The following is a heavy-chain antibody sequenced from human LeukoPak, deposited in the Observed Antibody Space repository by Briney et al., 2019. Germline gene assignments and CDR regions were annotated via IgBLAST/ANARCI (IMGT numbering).Heavy chain of an antibody. Sequence: PGGSLRLSCATSGFTFSNYGTHWVRQAPGKGLEWVAVVSYEGKSQYYADSVRGRFTISRDNSKNTLYLQMNGLRGEDAAVYYCAKEGTAQISTWYDYWGQGTLVTVSS. CDR2: VSYEGKSQ. CDR1: GFTFSNYG. J-gene: IGHJ4*02. V-gene: IGHV3-30*18. CDR3: AKEGTAQISTWYDY. D-gene: IGHD6-13*01.